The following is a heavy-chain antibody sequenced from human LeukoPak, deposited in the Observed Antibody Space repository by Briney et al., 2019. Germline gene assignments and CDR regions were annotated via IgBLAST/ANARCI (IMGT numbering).Heavy chain of an antibody. J-gene: IGHJ4*02. CDR2: ISYDGSNK. V-gene: IGHV3-30*18. D-gene: IGHD3-22*01. CDR3: AKSAFYDNSGYLGY. Sequence: GGSLRLSCAASGFTFSNYVMHWVRQAPGKGLEWVAVISYDGSNKYYADSVKGRFTISRDTSKNTLYLQMNSLRAEDTAVYYCAKSAFYDNSGYLGYWGQGTLVTVSS. CDR1: GFTFSNYV.